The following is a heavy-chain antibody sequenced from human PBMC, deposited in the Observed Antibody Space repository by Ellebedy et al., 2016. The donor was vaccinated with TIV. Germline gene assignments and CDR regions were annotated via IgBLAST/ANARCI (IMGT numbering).Heavy chain of an antibody. CDR3: ASSDYDSSGYIGDAFDI. J-gene: IGHJ3*02. CDR2: IYPGDSDT. D-gene: IGHD3-22*01. V-gene: IGHV5-51*01. Sequence: GESLKISCKGSGYSFTSYWIGWVRQMPGKGLEWMGIIYPGDSDTRYSPSFQGQVTISADKSNSTAYLQWSSLKASDTAMYYCASSDYDSSGYIGDAFDIWGQGTMVTVSS. CDR1: GYSFTSYW.